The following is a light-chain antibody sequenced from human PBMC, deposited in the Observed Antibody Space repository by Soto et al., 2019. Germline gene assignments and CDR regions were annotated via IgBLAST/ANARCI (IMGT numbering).Light chain of an antibody. J-gene: IGKJ1*01. CDR1: QSISSW. CDR2: KAS. Sequence: DIQMTQSPSTLSASVGDRVTITCRASQSISSWLAWYQQKPGKAPKIMMYKASSLESGVPSRFSGSGSGTEFTLTINSLQTDDFATYYCQQYNSYPWTFGQGTKVEIK. CDR3: QQYNSYPWT. V-gene: IGKV1-5*03.